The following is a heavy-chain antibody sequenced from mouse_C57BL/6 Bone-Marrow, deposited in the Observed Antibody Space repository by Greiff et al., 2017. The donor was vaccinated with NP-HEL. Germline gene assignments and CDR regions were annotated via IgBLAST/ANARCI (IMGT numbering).Heavy chain of an antibody. J-gene: IGHJ2*01. D-gene: IGHD4-1*01. CDR3: ARQLGRDDFDY. CDR2: ISSGGSYT. Sequence: VPRVESGGDLVKPGGSLKLSCAASGFTFSSYGMSWVRQTPDKRLEWVATISSGGSYTYYPDSVKGRFTISRDNAKNTLYLQMSSLKSEDTAMYYCARQLGRDDFDYWGQGTTLTVSS. CDR1: GFTFSSYG. V-gene: IGHV5-6*01.